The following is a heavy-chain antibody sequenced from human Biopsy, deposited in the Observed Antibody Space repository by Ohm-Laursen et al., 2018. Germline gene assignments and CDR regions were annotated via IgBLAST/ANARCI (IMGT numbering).Heavy chain of an antibody. J-gene: IGHJ2*01. CDR2: IYYTGRT. CDR3: ARHAPSYSGSYWRYFDL. D-gene: IGHD1-26*01. V-gene: IGHV4-59*08. CDR1: GGSISSYY. Sequence: SETLSLTCTVSGGSISSYYWSWIRQPPGKGLEWIGYIYYTGRTNYNPSLKSRVTISVDTSMNHLSLRLSSVTAADTAVYYCARHAPSYSGSYWRYFDLWGRGTLVTVSS.